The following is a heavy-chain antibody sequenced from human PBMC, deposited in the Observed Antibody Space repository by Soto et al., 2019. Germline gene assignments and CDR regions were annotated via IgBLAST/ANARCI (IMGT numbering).Heavy chain of an antibody. Sequence: GGSLRLSCAASGFTFSSYAMSWVRQAPGKGLEWVSAISGSGGNTYYADSAKGRFTISRDNSKNTLYLHMNSLRAEDTAEYYCAKDRANTAVANFDYWGQGTPVTVSS. V-gene: IGHV3-23*01. J-gene: IGHJ4*02. CDR3: AKDRANTAVANFDY. CDR2: ISGSGGNT. D-gene: IGHD6-19*01. CDR1: GFTFSSYA.